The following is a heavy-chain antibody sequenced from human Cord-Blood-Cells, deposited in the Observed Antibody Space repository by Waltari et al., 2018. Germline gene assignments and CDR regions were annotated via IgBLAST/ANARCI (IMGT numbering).Heavy chain of an antibody. CDR1: GGSISSYS. Sequence: QVQLQESGPGLVKPSETLSLTCTVSGGSISSYSWSWIRQPAGKGLEWIGRIYTSGSTNYNPSLKSRVTMSVDTSKNQFSLKLSSVTAADTAVYYCARDKQQQKYYYYYYMDVWGKGTTVTVSS. D-gene: IGHD6-13*01. J-gene: IGHJ6*03. CDR3: ARDKQQQKYYYYYYMDV. CDR2: IYTSGST. V-gene: IGHV4-4*07.